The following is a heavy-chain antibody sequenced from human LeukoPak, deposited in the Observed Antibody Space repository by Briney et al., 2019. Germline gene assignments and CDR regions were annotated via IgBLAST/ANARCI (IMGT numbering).Heavy chain of an antibody. CDR3: AGAKRDGYNLADY. J-gene: IGHJ4*02. CDR1: GGSISSGGYY. D-gene: IGHD5-24*01. V-gene: IGHV4-31*03. Sequence: PSEALSLTCTVSGGSISSGGYYWSWIRQHPGKGLEWIGYIYYSGSTYYNPSLKSRVTISVDTSKNQFSLKLTSVTAADTAVYYCAGAKRDGYNLADYWGQGTLVIVSS. CDR2: IYYSGST.